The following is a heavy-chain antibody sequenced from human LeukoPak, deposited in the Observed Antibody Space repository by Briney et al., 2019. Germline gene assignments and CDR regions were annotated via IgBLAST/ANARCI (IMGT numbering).Heavy chain of an antibody. CDR2: IYYSGST. J-gene: IGHJ5*02. CDR3: ARDSPRSKCSSTNCYNLWFDP. CDR1: GGSISSSSYY. V-gene: IGHV4-39*07. Sequence: SETLSLTCTVSGGSISSSSYYWGWIRQPPGKGLEWIGSIYYSGSTYYNPSLKSRVTISVDTSKNQFSLKLSSVTAADTAVYYCARDSPRSKCSSTNCYNLWFDPWGQGTLVTVSS. D-gene: IGHD2-2*02.